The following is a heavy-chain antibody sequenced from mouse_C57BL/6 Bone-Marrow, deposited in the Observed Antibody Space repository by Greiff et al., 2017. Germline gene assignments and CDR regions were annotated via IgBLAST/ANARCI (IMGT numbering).Heavy chain of an antibody. V-gene: IGHV1-18*01. D-gene: IGHD1-1*01. Sequence: VQLQQSGPELVKPGASVKIPCKASGYTFTDYNMDWVKQSHGKSLEWIGDINPNNGGTIYNQKFKGKATLTVDKSSSTAYMELRSLTSEDTAVYYCARKLPYYGSSYWYFDVWGTGTTVTVSS. CDR3: ARKLPYYGSSYWYFDV. J-gene: IGHJ1*03. CDR2: INPNNGGT. CDR1: GYTFTDYN.